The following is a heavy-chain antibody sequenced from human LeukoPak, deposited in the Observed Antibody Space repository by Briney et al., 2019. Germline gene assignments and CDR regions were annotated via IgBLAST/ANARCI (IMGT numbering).Heavy chain of an antibody. CDR1: GFTFSGPA. CDR2: IRSKANSYAT. J-gene: IGHJ4*02. Sequence: GGSLRLSCAASGFTFSGPAMHWVRQASGKGLEWVGRIRSKANSYATAYAASAKGRFAISRDDSKNTAYLQMNSLKTEDTAVYYCTRLYCSGGSCSHQGSYFDYWGQGTLVTVSS. CDR3: TRLYCSGGSCSHQGSYFDY. D-gene: IGHD2-15*01. V-gene: IGHV3-73*01.